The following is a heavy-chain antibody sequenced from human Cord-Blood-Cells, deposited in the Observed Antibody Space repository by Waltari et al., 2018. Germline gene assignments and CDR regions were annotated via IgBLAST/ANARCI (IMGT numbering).Heavy chain of an antibody. CDR1: GGSISSYY. V-gene: IGHV4-59*08. CDR2: IYYSGST. Sequence: QVQLQESGPGLVKPSETLSLTCTVSGGSISSYYWSWIRQPPGKGLEWIGYIYYSGSTNYNPALESRVTISVDTSKNQFSLKLSSVTAADTAVYYCARRRLGDAFDIWGQGTMVTVSS. D-gene: IGHD6-6*01. CDR3: ARRRLGDAFDI. J-gene: IGHJ3*02.